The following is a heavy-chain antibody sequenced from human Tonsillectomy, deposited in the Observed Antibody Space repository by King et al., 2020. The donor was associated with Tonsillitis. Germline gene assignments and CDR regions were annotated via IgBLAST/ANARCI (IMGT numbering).Heavy chain of an antibody. CDR3: AKDVGDYYDSSGYCDY. V-gene: IGHV3-23*03. D-gene: IGHD3-22*01. Sequence: VQLVESGGGLVQPGGSLRLSCAASGFTFSSYAMSWVRPAPGKGLEWVSVIYSGGSSPYYADSVKGRFTISRDTSKNTLYLQMNSLRAEDTAVYYCAKDVGDYYDSSGYCDYWGQGTLVTVSS. CDR2: IYSGGSSP. J-gene: IGHJ4*02. CDR1: GFTFSSYA.